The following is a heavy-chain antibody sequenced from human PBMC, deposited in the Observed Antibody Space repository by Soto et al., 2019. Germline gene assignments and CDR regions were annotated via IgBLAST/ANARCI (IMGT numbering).Heavy chain of an antibody. D-gene: IGHD2-2*01. V-gene: IGHV1-69*02. CDR1: GGTFSSYI. Sequence: QVQLVQSGAEVKKPGSSVKVSCKASGGTFSSYIISWVRQAPGQGLEWMGRIISILGIVKYAQKFQGRVTMTAEKYTRTSYMELSSMRSVDTAVYYCAILPWADVAVDIWGQGKMVTVYS. CDR2: IISILGIV. CDR3: AILPWADVAVDI. J-gene: IGHJ3*02.